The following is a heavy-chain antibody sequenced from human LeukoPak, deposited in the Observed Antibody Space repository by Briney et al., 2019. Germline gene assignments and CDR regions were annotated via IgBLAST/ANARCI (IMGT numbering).Heavy chain of an antibody. CDR3: ARALPGIAVAGVDY. CDR1: GYTFTSYG. Sequence: GASVKVSCKASGYTFTSYGISWVRQAPGQGLEWMGWISAYNGNINYAQKLQGRVTMTTDTSTSTAYMELRSLRSDDTAVYYCARALPGIAVAGVDYWGQGTLVTVSS. D-gene: IGHD6-19*01. CDR2: ISAYNGNI. V-gene: IGHV1-18*01. J-gene: IGHJ4*02.